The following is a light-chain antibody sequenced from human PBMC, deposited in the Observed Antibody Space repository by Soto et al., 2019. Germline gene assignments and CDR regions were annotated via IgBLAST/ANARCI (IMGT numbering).Light chain of an antibody. J-gene: IGLJ1*01. CDR3: CSYAGDFYV. Sequence: QSALTQPRSVSGSPGQSVAISCTGTTSDVGGYDYVSWHQQHPGKAPELIIFDVSKRPSGVPDRFSGSKSGNTASLTISGIQAEDEADYFCCSYAGDFYVFGSGTKVTV. CDR2: DVS. V-gene: IGLV2-11*01. CDR1: TSDVGGYDY.